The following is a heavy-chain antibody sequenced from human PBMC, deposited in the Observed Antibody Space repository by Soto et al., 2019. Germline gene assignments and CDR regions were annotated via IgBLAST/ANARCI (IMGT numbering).Heavy chain of an antibody. J-gene: IGHJ3*02. Sequence: PSETLSLTCTVSGGSISSYYWSWIRQPPGKGLEWIGYIYYSGSTNYNPSLKSRVTISVDTSKNKFSLKLSSVTAADTAVYYCARVRKSWGYYYDPDAFDIWGQGTMVTVSS. V-gene: IGHV4-59*01. D-gene: IGHD3-22*01. CDR1: GGSISSYY. CDR3: ARVRKSWGYYYDPDAFDI. CDR2: IYYSGST.